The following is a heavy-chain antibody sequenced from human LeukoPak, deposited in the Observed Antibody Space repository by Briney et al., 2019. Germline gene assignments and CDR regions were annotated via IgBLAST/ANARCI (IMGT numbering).Heavy chain of an antibody. V-gene: IGHV4-39*02. J-gene: IGHJ5*02. CDR2: IYYSGTT. CDR3: ATRGTWVQPVDH. D-gene: IGHD1-26*01. CDR1: GGSIRSSDYY. Sequence: SETLSLTCTVSGGSIRSSDYYWAWIRQPPGKGLEWIGNIYYSGTTYYSPSLKSRITMSVDTSNNHFSLRLTSVTAADTAVYYCATRGTWVQPVDHWGPGALVIVSS.